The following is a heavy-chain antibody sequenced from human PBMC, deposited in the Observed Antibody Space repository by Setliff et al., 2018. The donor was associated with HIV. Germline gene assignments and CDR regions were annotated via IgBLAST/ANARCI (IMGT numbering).Heavy chain of an antibody. V-gene: IGHV4-61*09. Sequence: SETLSLTCSVSGASIRSGLNYWTWIRQPAGKGLEWIGHIYSGGTTNYNPSLKRRVTISVDMSKNHFSLNLTSVTAADTALYFCARGVSGGTYSWFDSWGQGSLVTVSS. CDR3: ARGVSGGTYSWFDS. D-gene: IGHD2-15*01. CDR2: IYSGGTT. J-gene: IGHJ5*01. CDR1: GASIRSGLNY.